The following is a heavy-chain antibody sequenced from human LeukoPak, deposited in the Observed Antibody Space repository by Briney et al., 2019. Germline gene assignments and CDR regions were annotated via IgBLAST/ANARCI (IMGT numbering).Heavy chain of an antibody. J-gene: IGHJ1*01. CDR3: ARDRSSGWYRGLFQH. V-gene: IGHV3-21*01. CDR1: RFTFSSYS. D-gene: IGHD6-19*01. CDR2: ISSSSSYI. Sequence: GGSLRLSCAASRFTFSSYSMNWVRQAPGKGLEWVSSISSSSSYIYYADSVKGRFTISRDNAKNSLYLQMNSLRAEDTAVYYCARDRSSGWYRGLFQHWGQGTLVTVSS.